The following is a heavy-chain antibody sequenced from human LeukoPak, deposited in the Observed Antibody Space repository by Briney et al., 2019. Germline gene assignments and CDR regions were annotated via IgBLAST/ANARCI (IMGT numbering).Heavy chain of an antibody. CDR1: EFTFSNYA. Sequence: GGSLRLSCAAPEFTFSNYAMNWVRQAPGKGLEWVSSISGSGGSTHYADSVKGRFTISRDNSKNTLYLQMNSLRAEDTAVYYCAKARDSDYDWYFDYWGQGTLVTVSS. CDR3: AKARDSDYDWYFDY. V-gene: IGHV3-23*01. CDR2: ISGSGGST. D-gene: IGHD5-12*01. J-gene: IGHJ4*02.